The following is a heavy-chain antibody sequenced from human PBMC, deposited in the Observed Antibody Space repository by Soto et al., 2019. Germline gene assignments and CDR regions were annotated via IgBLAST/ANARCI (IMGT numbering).Heavy chain of an antibody. Sequence: QAQLVESGGGVVQPGRSLRLSCAASGFAFSSYGMHWVRQAPGTGLGWVAVISYDGSPQYYADSVKGRLTISRDNSKNMVLLQMRSLRAEDTAVYYCVSDRGYGHASVPYSWGQGTLVSVSS. CDR1: GFAFSSYG. V-gene: IGHV3-30*03. D-gene: IGHD5-18*01. CDR3: VSDRGYGHASVPYS. J-gene: IGHJ4*02. CDR2: ISYDGSPQ.